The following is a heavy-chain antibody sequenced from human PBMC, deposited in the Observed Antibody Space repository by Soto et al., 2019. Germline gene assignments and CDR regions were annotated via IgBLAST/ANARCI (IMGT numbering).Heavy chain of an antibody. J-gene: IGHJ4*02. CDR3: ARGPRDDKVDY. D-gene: IGHD1-1*01. V-gene: IGHV4-30-4*01. CDR2: IYNTGST. CDR1: GGSISSGGYY. Sequence: QVRLQESGPGLVEPSQTLSLTCTVSGGSISSGGYYWSWIRQPPGKGLEWIGHIYNTGSTYSNPSLRGRIIISEDTSKNQGSLKLSSVTAADTAVDYGARGPRDDKVDYWGQGTLVTVSA.